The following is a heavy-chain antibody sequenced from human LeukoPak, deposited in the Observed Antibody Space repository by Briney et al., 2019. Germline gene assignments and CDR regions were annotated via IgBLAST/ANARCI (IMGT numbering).Heavy chain of an antibody. Sequence: SGPTLVKPTQTLTLTCTFSGCSLSTSLVGVGWIRQPPGKALEWLALIYWDDDQRYSPSLKSRLTITKDTSKNHVVLTMTNMDPVDAATTDCAHSRGGGSSSLFDYWGQGTLVTVSS. CDR2: IYWDDDQ. V-gene: IGHV2-5*02. CDR3: AHSRGGGSSSLFDY. CDR1: GCSLSTSLVG. J-gene: IGHJ4*02. D-gene: IGHD6-6*01.